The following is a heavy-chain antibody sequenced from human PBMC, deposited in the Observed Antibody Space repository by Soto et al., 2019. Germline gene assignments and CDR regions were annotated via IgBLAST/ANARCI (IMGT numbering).Heavy chain of an antibody. CDR2: INPDGSEK. V-gene: IGHV3-7*01. Sequence: GGSLRLSCAASGFTFSSFWMDWARQAPGQGLEWVANINPDGSEKHYVDSVKGRFTISRDNAKNSLYLQMSSLTAEDSPLYYCSRSLDFWSQGTRVTVSS. J-gene: IGHJ4*02. CDR1: GFTFSSFW. CDR3: SRSLDF.